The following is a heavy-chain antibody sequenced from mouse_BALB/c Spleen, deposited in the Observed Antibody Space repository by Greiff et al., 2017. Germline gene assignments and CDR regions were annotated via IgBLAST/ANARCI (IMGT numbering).Heavy chain of an antibody. J-gene: IGHJ3*01. V-gene: IGHV2-9*02. Sequence: VQVVESGPGLVAPSQSLSITCTVSGFSLTSYGVHWVRQPPGKGLEWLGVIWAGGSTNYNSALMSRLSISKDNSKSQVFLKMNSLQTDDTAMYYCARDYGSSSAAWFAYWGQGTLVTVSA. D-gene: IGHD1-1*01. CDR1: GFSLTSYG. CDR3: ARDYGSSSAAWFAY. CDR2: IWAGGST.